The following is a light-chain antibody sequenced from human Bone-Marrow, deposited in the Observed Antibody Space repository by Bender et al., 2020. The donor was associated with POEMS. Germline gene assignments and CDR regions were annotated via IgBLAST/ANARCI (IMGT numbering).Light chain of an antibody. CDR2: DVT. CDR1: SSNIGKNY. CDR3: ASFSTADTVV. V-gene: IGLV2-11*02. Sequence: QSVLTQPPSVSAAPGQEVSISCSGSSSNIGKNYVSWYQQLPGTAPKLMIYDVTKRPSGVPDRFSGSKSGNTASLTISGLQAEDEADYICASFSTADTVVFGGGTKLTVL. J-gene: IGLJ2*01.